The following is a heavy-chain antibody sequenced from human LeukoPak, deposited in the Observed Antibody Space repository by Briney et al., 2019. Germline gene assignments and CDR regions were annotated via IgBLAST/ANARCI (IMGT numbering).Heavy chain of an antibody. Sequence: ASVEVSCKASGYTFTSYGISWVRQAPGQGLEWMGWISAYNGNTNYAQKLQGRVTMTTDTSTSTAYMELRSLRSDDTAVYYCARDNAVNYDFWSGYYDYWGQGTLVTVSS. D-gene: IGHD3-3*01. CDR3: ARDNAVNYDFWSGYYDY. CDR1: GYTFTSYG. V-gene: IGHV1-18*01. CDR2: ISAYNGNT. J-gene: IGHJ4*02.